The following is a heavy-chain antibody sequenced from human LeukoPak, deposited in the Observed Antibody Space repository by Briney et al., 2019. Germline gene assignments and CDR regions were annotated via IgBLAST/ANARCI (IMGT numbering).Heavy chain of an antibody. Sequence: SETLSLTCTVSGGSISSSSYYWGWIRQPPGKGLEWIGSIYYSGSTYYNPSLKSRVTISVDTSKNQFSLKLSSVTAADTAVYYCSPVWCSGGSCYFDYWGQGTLVTVSS. D-gene: IGHD2-15*01. CDR1: GGSISSSSYY. CDR2: IYYSGST. J-gene: IGHJ4*02. CDR3: SPVWCSGGSCYFDY. V-gene: IGHV4-39*01.